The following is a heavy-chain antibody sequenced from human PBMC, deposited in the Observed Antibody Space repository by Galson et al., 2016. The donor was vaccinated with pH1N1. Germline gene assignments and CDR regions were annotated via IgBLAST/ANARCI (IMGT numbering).Heavy chain of an antibody. D-gene: IGHD1-26*01. J-gene: IGHJ4*02. CDR2: INYSGRDT. V-gene: IGHV3-11*04. CDR3: ARDSSLWSAEWELFDY. CDR1: GFSFSGRS. Sequence: SLRLSCAASGFSFSGRSMSWIRQAPGKGLEWIAYINYSGRDTYYGDSVRGRFTISRDNAKNSMYLQMNSLRAEDTAIYYCARDSSLWSAEWELFDYWGQGTLVTVSS.